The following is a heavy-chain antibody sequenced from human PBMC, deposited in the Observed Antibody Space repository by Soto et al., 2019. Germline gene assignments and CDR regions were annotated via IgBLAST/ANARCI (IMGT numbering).Heavy chain of an antibody. D-gene: IGHD3-10*01. CDR1: GFTFSSYN. V-gene: IGHV3-30-3*01. CDR2: ISFDGANT. J-gene: IGHJ4*02. Sequence: GGSLRLSCVVSGFTFSSYNMHWVRQAQGEGLEWVAVISFDGANTFYADSVKGRFTISRDISRDTLYLQMSRLRVEDTAIYYCARDGYNRGGFDYWGQGTLVTVSS. CDR3: ARDGYNRGGFDY.